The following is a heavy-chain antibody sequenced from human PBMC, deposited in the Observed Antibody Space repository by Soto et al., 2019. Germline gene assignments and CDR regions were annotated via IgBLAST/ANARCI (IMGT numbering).Heavy chain of an antibody. D-gene: IGHD6-6*01. J-gene: IGHJ4*02. Sequence: GESLKISCAASGFTFSSYAMSWVRQAPGKGLEWVSVISGSDDSTYYADSVKGRFTISRDNSENTLYLQMNSLRAEDTAVYYCAKRRSSSTFDYWGQGPLVTLSS. V-gene: IGHV3-23*01. CDR2: ISGSDDST. CDR3: AKRRSSSTFDY. CDR1: GFTFSSYA.